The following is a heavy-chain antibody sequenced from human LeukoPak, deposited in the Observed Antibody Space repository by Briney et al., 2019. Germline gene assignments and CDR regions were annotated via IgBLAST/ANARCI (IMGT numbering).Heavy chain of an antibody. CDR1: GGTFSSYA. CDR3: ARWGATTVGAFDI. CDR2: IIPIFGTA. J-gene: IGHJ3*02. V-gene: IGHV1-69*05. Sequence: ASVKVSCKASGGTFSSYAISWVRQAPGQGLEWMGRIIPIFGTANYAQKFQGRVTITTDESTSTAYMELRSLRSEDTAVYYCARWGATTVGAFDIWGQGTMVTVSS. D-gene: IGHD4-23*01.